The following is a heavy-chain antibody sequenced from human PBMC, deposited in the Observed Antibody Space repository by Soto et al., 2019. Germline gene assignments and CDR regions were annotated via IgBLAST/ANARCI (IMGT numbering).Heavy chain of an antibody. V-gene: IGHV1-18*04. CDR2: ISTYNGNT. CDR1: GYTFTSYG. D-gene: IGHD5-18*01. J-gene: IGHJ4*02. CDR3: ARDPPRRYSYGQGRDY. Sequence: HVQLVQSGAEVKKPGASGKVSCKASGYTFTSYGIRWVRQAPGQGLEWMGWISTYNGNTNYAQKLQGRVTMTTDTSTSTADMEGRSLRSDDTAVYYCARDPPRRYSYGQGRDYWGQGTLVTVSS.